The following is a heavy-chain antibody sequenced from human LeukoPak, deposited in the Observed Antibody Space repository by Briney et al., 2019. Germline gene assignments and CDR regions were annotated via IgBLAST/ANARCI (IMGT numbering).Heavy chain of an antibody. CDR1: GYTLTELS. CDR2: FDPEDGET. V-gene: IGHV1-24*01. CDR3: ATATGQRVARTGVWFDP. J-gene: IGHJ5*02. Sequence: ASVNVSCKVSGYTLTELSMHWVRQAPGKGLEWMGGFDPEDGETIYAQKFQGRVTMTEDTSTDTAYMELSSLRSEDTAVYYCATATGQRVARTGVWFDPWSQGTLVTVSS. D-gene: IGHD3-3*01.